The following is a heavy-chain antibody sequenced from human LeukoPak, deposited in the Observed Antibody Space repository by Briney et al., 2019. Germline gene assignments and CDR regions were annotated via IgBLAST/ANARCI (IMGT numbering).Heavy chain of an antibody. Sequence: PSETLSLTRAVSGGSMSSYYWSWIRQPPGKGLEWIAYIYYNGNTNYNPSFKGRVTILVDTSKNQFSLKLSSVAAADTAIYYCARQPSATAAFDIWGQGTMVTVSS. V-gene: IGHV4-59*08. CDR2: IYYNGNT. D-gene: IGHD5-18*01. CDR3: ARQPSATAAFDI. CDR1: GGSMSSYY. J-gene: IGHJ3*02.